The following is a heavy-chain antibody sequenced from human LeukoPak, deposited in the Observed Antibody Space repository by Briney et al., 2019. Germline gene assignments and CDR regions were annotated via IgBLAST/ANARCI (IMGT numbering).Heavy chain of an antibody. CDR1: GYTFTGYY. V-gene: IGHV1-2*04. D-gene: IGHD6-13*01. Sequence: ASVKVSCKASGYTFTGYYMHWVRQAPGQGLEWMGWINPNSGGTNYAQKFQGWVTMTKDTSISTAYMELSRLRSDDTAVYYCARHYSSSWGFDYWGQGTLVTVSS. J-gene: IGHJ4*02. CDR2: INPNSGGT. CDR3: ARHYSSSWGFDY.